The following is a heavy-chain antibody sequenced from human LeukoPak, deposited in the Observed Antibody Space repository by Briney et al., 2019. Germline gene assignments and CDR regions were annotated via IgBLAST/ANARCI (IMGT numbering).Heavy chain of an antibody. CDR3: TRRDDTSYYFDY. J-gene: IGHJ4*02. Sequence: GGSLRLSCAASGFTFSGSAMHWVRQASGKGLEWVGRMRSKASSYATAYAASVKGRFTISRDDSKNTAYLQMNSLKTEDTAVYYCTRRDDTSYYFDYWGQGTLVTVSS. CDR2: MRSKASSYAT. D-gene: IGHD2-2*01. CDR1: GFTFSGSA. V-gene: IGHV3-73*01.